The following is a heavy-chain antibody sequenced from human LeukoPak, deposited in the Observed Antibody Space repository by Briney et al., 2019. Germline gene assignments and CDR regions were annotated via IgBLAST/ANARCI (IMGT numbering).Heavy chain of an antibody. V-gene: IGHV4-59*01. D-gene: IGHD4-17*01. CDR2: IYYSGST. CDR1: GDSISTYY. CDR3: AGTTSFDY. J-gene: IGHJ4*02. Sequence: PSETLSLTCTVSGDSISTYYWSWVRQPPGKGLEWIGYIYYSGSTNYNPSLKSRVTISVDTSKNQFSLKLSSVTAADTAVYCCAGTTSFDYWGQGTLVTVSS.